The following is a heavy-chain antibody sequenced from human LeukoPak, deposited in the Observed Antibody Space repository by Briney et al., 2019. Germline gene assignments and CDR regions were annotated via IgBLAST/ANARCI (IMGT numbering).Heavy chain of an antibody. CDR3: TRHPASGYYYDSSGFDY. J-gene: IGHJ4*02. V-gene: IGHV3-73*01. D-gene: IGHD3-22*01. CDR1: GFTFSGSS. CDR2: IRSKANSYAT. Sequence: GGSLRLSCAASGFTFSGSSIHWVRQASGKGLEWVGRIRSKANSYATAYAASVKGRFTISRDDSKNTAYLQMNSLKTEDTAVYYCTRHPASGYYYDSSGFDYWGQGTLVTVSS.